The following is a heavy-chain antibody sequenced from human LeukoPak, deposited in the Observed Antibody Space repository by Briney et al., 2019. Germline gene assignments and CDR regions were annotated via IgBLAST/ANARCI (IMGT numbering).Heavy chain of an antibody. D-gene: IGHD4-17*01. CDR3: ARRSGLIYGDWYYFDY. CDR1: GGSISSSSYY. CDR2: IYYSGST. Sequence: SETLSLTCTVSGGSISSSSYYWGWIRQPPGEGLGWIGSIYYSGSTYYNPSLKSRVTISVDTSKNQFSLKLSSVTAADTAVYYCARRSGLIYGDWYYFDYWGQGTLVTVSS. J-gene: IGHJ4*02. V-gene: IGHV4-39*01.